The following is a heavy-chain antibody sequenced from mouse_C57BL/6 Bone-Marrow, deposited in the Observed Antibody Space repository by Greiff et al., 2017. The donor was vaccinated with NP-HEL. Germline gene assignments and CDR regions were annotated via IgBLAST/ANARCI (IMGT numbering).Heavy chain of an antibody. CDR3: ARQDYYGSSFFAY. V-gene: IGHV1-81*01. CDR1: GYTFTSYG. CDR2: IYPRSGNT. D-gene: IGHD1-1*01. Sequence: VQLQQSGAELARPGASVKLSCKASGYTFTSYGISWVKQRTGQGLEWIGEIYPRSGNTYYNEKFKGKATLTAYKSSSTAYMELRSLTSEDSAVYFCARQDYYGSSFFAYWGQGTLVTVSA. J-gene: IGHJ3*01.